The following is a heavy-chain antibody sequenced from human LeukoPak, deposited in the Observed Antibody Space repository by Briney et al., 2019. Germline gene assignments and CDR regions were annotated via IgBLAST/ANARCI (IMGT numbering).Heavy chain of an antibody. D-gene: IGHD3-22*01. CDR3: ARDRDYYDSSGYYSDAFDI. CDR1: VGTLSSYT. CDR2: IIPILGIA. J-gene: IGHJ3*02. V-gene: IGHV1-69*04. Sequence: SVKVSCKASVGTLSSYTISSVRQTPGQGLEWRARIIPILGIANDAQQFQGRVTMTADKSTSTAYMELSSLRSEDTAVYYCARDRDYYDSSGYYSDAFDIWGQGTMVTVSS.